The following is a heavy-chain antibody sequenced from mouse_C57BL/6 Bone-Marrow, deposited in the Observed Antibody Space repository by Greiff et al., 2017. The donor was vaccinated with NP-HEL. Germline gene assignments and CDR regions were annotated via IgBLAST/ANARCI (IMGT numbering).Heavy chain of an antibody. D-gene: IGHD1-1*01. CDR2: ISSGGSYT. V-gene: IGHV5-6*01. CDR3: AIDYYGSSYVPYYYAMDY. CDR1: GFTFSSYG. Sequence: EVQGVESGGDLVKPGGSLKLSCAASGFTFSSYGMSWVRQTPDKRLEWVATISSGGSYTYYPDSVKGRFTLSRDNAKNTLYLQMSSLKSEDTAMYYCAIDYYGSSYVPYYYAMDYWGQGTSVTVSS. J-gene: IGHJ4*01.